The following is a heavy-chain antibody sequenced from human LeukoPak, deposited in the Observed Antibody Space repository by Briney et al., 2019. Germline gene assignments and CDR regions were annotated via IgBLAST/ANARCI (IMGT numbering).Heavy chain of an antibody. D-gene: IGHD3-10*01. V-gene: IGHV3-23*01. CDR3: AKTARYGSGTYYYPN. J-gene: IGHJ4*02. Sequence: HPGGSLRLSCTASGFTFGDYAMSWFRQAPGKGLEWVSAISGSGGSTYYADSVKGRFTISRDNSKNTLYLQMNSLRAEDTAVYYCAKTARYGSGTYYYPNWGQGTLVTVSS. CDR2: ISGSGGST. CDR1: GFTFGDYA.